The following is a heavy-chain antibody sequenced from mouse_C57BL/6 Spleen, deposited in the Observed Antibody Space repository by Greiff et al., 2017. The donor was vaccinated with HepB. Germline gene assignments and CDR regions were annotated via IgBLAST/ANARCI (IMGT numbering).Heavy chain of an antibody. CDR1: GFNIKDDY. CDR3: TTLGGRGGAWFAY. V-gene: IGHV14-4*01. CDR2: IDPENGDT. D-gene: IGHD1-1*02. Sequence: EVQLQQSGAELVRPGASVKLSCTASGFNIKDDYMHWVKQRPEQGLEWIGWIDPENGDTEYASKFQGKATITADTSSNTAYLKLSSLTSEDTAVYYCTTLGGRGGAWFAYWGQGTLVTVSA. J-gene: IGHJ3*01.